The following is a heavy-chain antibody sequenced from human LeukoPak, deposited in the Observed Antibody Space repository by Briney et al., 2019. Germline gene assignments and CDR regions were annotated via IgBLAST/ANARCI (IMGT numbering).Heavy chain of an antibody. D-gene: IGHD3-10*01. CDR3: AKDRGTDSPSRFWDY. J-gene: IGHJ4*02. CDR2: ISYDGSNK. V-gene: IGHV3-30-3*01. CDR1: GFTFSSYA. Sequence: GGSLRLSCAASGFTFSSYAMHWVRQAPGKGLEWVAVISYDGSNKYYADSVKGRFTISRDNSKNTLYLQMNSLRAEDTAVYYCAKDRGTDSPSRFWDYWGQGTLVTVSS.